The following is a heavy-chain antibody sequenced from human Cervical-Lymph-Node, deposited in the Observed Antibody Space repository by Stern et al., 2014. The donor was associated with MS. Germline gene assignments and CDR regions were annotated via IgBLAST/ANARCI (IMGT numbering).Heavy chain of an antibody. CDR1: GYTFSSYG. Sequence: VQLVQSGAEVKKPGASVKVSCKASGYTFSSYGFSWVRQAPGQGLEGMGWISVYNGDTSYAEKIQGRVTMTTDTSTSTAYMELRSLRSDDTAVYFCARETPNCSGGTCYPRIDYWGQGTLVTVSS. J-gene: IGHJ4*02. CDR3: ARETPNCSGGTCYPRIDY. V-gene: IGHV1-18*01. D-gene: IGHD2-15*01. CDR2: ISVYNGDT.